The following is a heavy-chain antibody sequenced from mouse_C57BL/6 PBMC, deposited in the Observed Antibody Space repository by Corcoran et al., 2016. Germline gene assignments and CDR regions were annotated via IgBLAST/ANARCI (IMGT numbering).Heavy chain of an antibody. CDR2: IDPEDGET. J-gene: IGHJ4*01. CDR3: APIPPVVDARDY. D-gene: IGHD1-1*01. V-gene: IGHV14-2*01. CDR1: GFNIKDYY. Sequence: EVQLQQSGAELVKPGASVKLSCTASGFNIKDYYMHWVKQRTEQGLEWIGRIDPEDGETKYAPKFQGKATITADTSSNTAYLQLSSLTSEDTAFYYGAPIPPVVDARDYWGKGPQSPSPQ.